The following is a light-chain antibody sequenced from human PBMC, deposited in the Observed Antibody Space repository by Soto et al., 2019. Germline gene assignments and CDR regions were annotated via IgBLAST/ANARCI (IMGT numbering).Light chain of an antibody. CDR1: LSISGW. Sequence: DIQLTQSPSTLSASIGATVTITCRASLSISGWLAWYQQAPGKAPKLLIFNAFTLQRGVPSRFRGGGSGTEFTLTISSLQSEDFAVYYCQQYHNSPRTFGQGTKVDI. CDR3: QQYHNSPRT. J-gene: IGKJ1*01. CDR2: NAF. V-gene: IGKV1-5*01.